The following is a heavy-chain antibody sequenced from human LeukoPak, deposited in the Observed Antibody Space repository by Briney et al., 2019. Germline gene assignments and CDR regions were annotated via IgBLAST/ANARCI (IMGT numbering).Heavy chain of an antibody. V-gene: IGHV3-21*01. CDR3: AKEIWPTVTTPGHTYFDY. CDR2: ISSSSPYI. Sequence: TGGSLRLSCAASGFTFSDYSMNWVRQAPGKGLEWVASISSSSPYIYYTDSVKGRFTISRDNAKNSLYLQMNSLRAEDTAVFYCAKEIWPTVTTPGHTYFDYWGQGTLVTVSS. D-gene: IGHD4-17*01. CDR1: GFTFSDYS. J-gene: IGHJ4*02.